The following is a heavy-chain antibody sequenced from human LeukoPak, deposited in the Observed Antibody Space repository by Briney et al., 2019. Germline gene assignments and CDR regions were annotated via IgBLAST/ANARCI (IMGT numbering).Heavy chain of an antibody. CDR2: ISYSGGT. CDR1: RVSIINSC. CDR3: VRGERLGGDY. V-gene: IGHV4-59*01. D-gene: IGHD6-25*01. Sequence: PSETLSLTCSDSRVSIINSCWSWVPQSPGKGLEWIGYISYSGGTNYNPSLKSRVTISLDTSKNQFSLQLSSVTAASTAVYYFVRGERLGGDYWGHGTLVTVSS. J-gene: IGHJ4*01.